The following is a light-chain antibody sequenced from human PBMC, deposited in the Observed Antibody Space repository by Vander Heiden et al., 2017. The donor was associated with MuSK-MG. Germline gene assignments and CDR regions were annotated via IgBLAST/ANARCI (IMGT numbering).Light chain of an antibody. J-gene: IGKJ5*01. CDR1: QSVSNN. V-gene: IGKV3-15*01. Sequence: EIVMTQSPATLSVSPGERTTPSSRASQSVSNNLVWYQQKAGQAPRLLIYDASIRATGIPARFSGSGSGTEFTLTISSLQSEDFAVYYCQQYNNWPPVTFGQGTRLEIK. CDR3: QQYNNWPPVT. CDR2: DAS.